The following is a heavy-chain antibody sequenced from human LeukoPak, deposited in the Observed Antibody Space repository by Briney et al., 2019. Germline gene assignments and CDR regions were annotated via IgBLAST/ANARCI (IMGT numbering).Heavy chain of an antibody. CDR1: GFTFSKYW. CDR2: INTDGTVT. Sequence: GESLRLSCAASGFTFSKYWMLWVRQAPGKGLESVSRINTDGTVTTYADSVRGRFTVSRDNADNTMFLQMNSVRDEDTAVYYCATKQWLAPPPDSWGQGTPVTVSS. CDR3: ATKQWLAPPPDS. D-gene: IGHD6-19*01. V-gene: IGHV3-74*01. J-gene: IGHJ4*02.